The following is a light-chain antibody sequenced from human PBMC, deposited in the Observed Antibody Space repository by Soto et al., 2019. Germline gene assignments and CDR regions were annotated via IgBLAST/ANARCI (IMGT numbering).Light chain of an antibody. V-gene: IGLV2-11*01. Sequence: QSALTQPRSVSGSPGQSVTISCTGSISNVGGYNYVSWYQQHPDEAPQLIIYNVNKRPSGVPDRFSGSKSGNTASLTISGLQAEDEADYYCCSYGGTVVFGGGTKLIVL. CDR3: CSYGGTVV. J-gene: IGLJ2*01. CDR1: ISNVGGYNY. CDR2: NVN.